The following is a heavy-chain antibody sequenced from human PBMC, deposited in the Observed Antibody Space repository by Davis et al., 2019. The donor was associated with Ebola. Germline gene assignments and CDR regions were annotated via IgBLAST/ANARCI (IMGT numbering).Heavy chain of an antibody. V-gene: IGHV3-23*01. Sequence: GESLKISCAASGFTFSSYAMSWVRQAPGKGLEWVSAISGSGGSTYYADSVKGRFTISRDNAKNSLYLQMNSLRAEDTAVYYCARDTLRGYSYGSFGYYGMDVWGKGTTVTVSS. D-gene: IGHD5-18*01. CDR2: ISGSGGST. CDR1: GFTFSSYA. CDR3: ARDTLRGYSYGSFGYYGMDV. J-gene: IGHJ6*04.